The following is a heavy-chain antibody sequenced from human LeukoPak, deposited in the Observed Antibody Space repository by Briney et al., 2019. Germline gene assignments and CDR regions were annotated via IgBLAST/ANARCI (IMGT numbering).Heavy chain of an antibody. V-gene: IGHV3-43*02. CDR2: ISGDGGST. J-gene: IGHJ4*02. Sequence: GGSVRLSCAASGFTFDDYAMHWVRQAPGKGLEWVSLISGDGGSTYYADSVKGRFTISRDNSKNSLYLQMNSLRTEDTALYYCAKDIEYYYGSGNPDYWGQSTLVTVSS. CDR1: GFTFDDYA. CDR3: AKDIEYYYGSGNPDY. D-gene: IGHD3-10*01.